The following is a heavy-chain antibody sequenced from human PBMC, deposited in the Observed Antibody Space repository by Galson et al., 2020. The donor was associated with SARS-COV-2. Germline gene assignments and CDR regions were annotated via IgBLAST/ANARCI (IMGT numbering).Heavy chain of an antibody. V-gene: IGHV6-1*01. CDR1: GDSVSSNSAA. Sequence: SQTPSLTCAISGDSVSSNSAAWNWIRQSPSRGLEWLGRTYYRSKWSQDYAVSVKSRITINPDTSKNQFSLQLNSVTPDDTAVYYCARSVYSSVLGGRWFDHWGQGTLVTVSS. CDR2: TYYRSKWSQ. J-gene: IGHJ5*02. CDR3: ARSVYSSVLGGRWFDH. D-gene: IGHD6-19*01.